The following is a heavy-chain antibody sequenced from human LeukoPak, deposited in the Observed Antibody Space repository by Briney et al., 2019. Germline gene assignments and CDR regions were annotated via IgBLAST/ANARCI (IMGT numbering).Heavy chain of an antibody. CDR1: GFTFSSYE. D-gene: IGHD6-13*01. J-gene: IGHJ4*02. Sequence: GGSLRLSCAASGFTFSSYEMNWVRQAPGKGLEWVSYISSSGSTIYYADSVKGRFTISRDNSKSTLYLQMNSLRDEDTAVYYCARDDWGYSNSWGQGTLVTVSS. V-gene: IGHV3-48*03. CDR3: ARDDWGYSNS. CDR2: ISSSGSTI.